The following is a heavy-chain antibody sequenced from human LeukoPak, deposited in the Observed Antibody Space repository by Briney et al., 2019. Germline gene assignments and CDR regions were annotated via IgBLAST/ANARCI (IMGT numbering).Heavy chain of an antibody. CDR3: AREIASVGWRFDP. Sequence: ASVKVSCKASGYTFTNNAVHWVRQAPGQRLEWMGWINAGNGNTKYSQKFQGRVTLTRDTSASTAYMELSSLRSEDTAVYYCAREIASVGWRFDPWGQGTLVTVSS. J-gene: IGHJ5*02. V-gene: IGHV1-3*01. CDR1: GYTFTNNA. CDR2: INAGNGNT. D-gene: IGHD6-13*01.